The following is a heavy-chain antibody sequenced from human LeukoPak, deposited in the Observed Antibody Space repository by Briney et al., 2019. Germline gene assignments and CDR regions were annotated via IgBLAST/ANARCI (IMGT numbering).Heavy chain of an antibody. D-gene: IGHD2-15*01. J-gene: IGHJ4*02. CDR3: ARTTNQYCSGGNCFSFYFDY. Sequence: AVKVSCKASGYTFTSNGFTWVRQAPGQGLDWMGWISAYNCKTNNAQRLQGRVTMTTDTSTTTAYMELRSLRSDDTAVYYCARTTNQYCSGGNCFSFYFDYWGQGTLVTVSS. CDR2: ISAYNCKT. V-gene: IGHV1-18*01. CDR1: GYTFTSNG.